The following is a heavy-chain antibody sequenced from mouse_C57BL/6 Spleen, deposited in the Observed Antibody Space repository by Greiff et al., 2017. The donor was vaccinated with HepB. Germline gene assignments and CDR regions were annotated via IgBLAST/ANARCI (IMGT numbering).Heavy chain of an antibody. CDR2: IYPSDSET. J-gene: IGHJ4*01. CDR1: GYTFTSYW. V-gene: IGHV1-61*01. CDR3: ASYYSNSGAMDY. Sequence: VQLQQPGAELVRPGSSVKLSCKASGYTFTSYWMDWVKQRPGQGLEWIGNIYPSDSETHYNQKFKDKATLTVDKSSSTAYMQLSSLTSEDSAVYYCASYYSNSGAMDYWGQGTSVTVSS. D-gene: IGHD2-5*01.